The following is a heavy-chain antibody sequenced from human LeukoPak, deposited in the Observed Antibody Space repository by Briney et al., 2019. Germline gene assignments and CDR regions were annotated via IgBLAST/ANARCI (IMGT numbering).Heavy chain of an antibody. CDR1: GFALSSHW. V-gene: IGHV3-7*03. CDR2: VNRDGSET. Sequence: GGSLRLSCAASGFALSSHWMTWVRQVPGRGPEWVANVNRDGSETYYLDSVKGRFTISKDNAKNSLYLQMNSLRAEDTALYHCSRNNGMDVWGQGTTVIVSS. J-gene: IGHJ6*02. CDR3: SRNNGMDV.